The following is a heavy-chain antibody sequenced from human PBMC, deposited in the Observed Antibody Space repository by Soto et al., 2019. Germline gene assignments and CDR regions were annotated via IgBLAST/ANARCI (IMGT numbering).Heavy chain of an antibody. CDR3: GRDLTSNANCIDP. Sequence: TXSXTCSVSGDYIHXGGYYCTCIRQRPGKGLEWIGYIYYTGKTYYNPSLESRLTMSVDRSKNQFSLRLTSVTAADTDVYFCGRDLTSNANCIDPWGQGTLVTVSS. CDR1: GDYIHXGGYY. D-gene: IGHD2-2*01. CDR2: IYYTGKT. J-gene: IGHJ5*02. V-gene: IGHV4-30-4*01.